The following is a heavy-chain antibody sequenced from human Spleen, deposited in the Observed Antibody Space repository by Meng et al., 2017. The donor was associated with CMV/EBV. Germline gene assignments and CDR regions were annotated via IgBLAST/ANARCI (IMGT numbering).Heavy chain of an antibody. J-gene: IGHJ4*02. CDR2: IYYSGST. CDR1: GGSISSYY. CDR3: ARDRRDGYNWGLFDY. D-gene: IGHD5-24*01. Sequence: SETLSLTCTVSGGSISSYYGSWIRQPQGKGLGWIGYIYYSGSTNYSPSLKSRVTISVDTSKNQFSLKLSSVTAADTAVYYCARDRRDGYNWGLFDYWGQGTLVTVSS. V-gene: IGHV4-59*01.